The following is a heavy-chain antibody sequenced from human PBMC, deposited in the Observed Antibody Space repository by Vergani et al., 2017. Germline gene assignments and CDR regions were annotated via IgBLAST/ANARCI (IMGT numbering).Heavy chain of an antibody. CDR2: ISGSGGST. CDR1: GITFSSYA. V-gene: IGHV3-23*01. CDR3: AKDQPPGRIVVVPAAPYYFDY. Sequence: EVQLLESGGGLVQPGGSLRLSCAASGITFSSYAMSWVRQAPGKGLEWGLAISGSGGSTYYADPVKGRFTISRDTSKNTLYLQMNSLRAEDTAVYYCAKDQPPGRIVVVPAAPYYFDYWSQGTLVTVSS. J-gene: IGHJ4*02. D-gene: IGHD2-2*01.